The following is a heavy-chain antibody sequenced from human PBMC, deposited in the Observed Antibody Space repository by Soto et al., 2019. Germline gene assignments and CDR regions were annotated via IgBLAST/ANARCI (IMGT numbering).Heavy chain of an antibody. D-gene: IGHD1-1*01. Sequence: SVKVACNFSVYTVTKLSMHLVRQAPGKGLEWMGGFDPEDGETIYAQKFQGRVTMTEDTSTDTDYMELSSLRSEDTAVYYCATSPKGTYYFDYWGQGTLVTVSS. CDR2: FDPEDGET. CDR3: ATSPKGTYYFDY. J-gene: IGHJ4*02. V-gene: IGHV1-24*01. CDR1: VYTVTKLS.